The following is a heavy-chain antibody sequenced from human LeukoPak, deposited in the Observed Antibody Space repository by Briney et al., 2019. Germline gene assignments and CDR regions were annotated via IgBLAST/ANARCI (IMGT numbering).Heavy chain of an antibody. J-gene: IGHJ5*02. Sequence: ASVKVFCKASGYTFTSYAMNWVRQAPGQGLEWMGWINTNTGNPTYAQGFTGRFVFSLDTSVSTAYLQISSLKAEDTAVYYCARAGQWELRRGFDPWGQGTLVTVSS. V-gene: IGHV7-4-1*02. CDR2: INTNTGNP. D-gene: IGHD1-26*01. CDR3: ARAGQWELRRGFDP. CDR1: GYTFTSYA.